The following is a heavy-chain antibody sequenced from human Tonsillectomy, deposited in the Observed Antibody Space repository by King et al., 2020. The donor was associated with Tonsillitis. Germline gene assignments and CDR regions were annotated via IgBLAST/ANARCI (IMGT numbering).Heavy chain of an antibody. J-gene: IGHJ4*02. Sequence: QLVESGGGVVQPGRSLRLSCAASGFTFRYYGMHWVRQAPGKGLEWVAIIWHDGTNKDYADSVKGRFTISRDNSKNTLYLQMNSLRAEDTAVYYCARDYCGGDCYYSDYWGQGTLVTVSS. CDR3: ARDYCGGDCYYSDY. D-gene: IGHD2-21*02. CDR2: IWHDGTNK. V-gene: IGHV3-33*08. CDR1: GFTFRYYG.